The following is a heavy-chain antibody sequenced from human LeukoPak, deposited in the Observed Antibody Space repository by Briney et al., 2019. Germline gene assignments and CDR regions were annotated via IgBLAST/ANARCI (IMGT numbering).Heavy chain of an antibody. CDR2: IRYDGSNK. CDR1: GFTFSSYG. J-gene: IGHJ4*02. CDR3: AKDQTVLKQLVSPCFDY. V-gene: IGHV3-30*02. D-gene: IGHD6-6*01. Sequence: PGGSLRLSCAASGFTFSSYGMHWVRQAPGKGLEWVAFIRYDGSNKYYADSVKGRFTISRDNSKNTLYLQMNSLRAEDTAVYYCAKDQTVLKQLVSPCFDYWGQGTLVTVSS.